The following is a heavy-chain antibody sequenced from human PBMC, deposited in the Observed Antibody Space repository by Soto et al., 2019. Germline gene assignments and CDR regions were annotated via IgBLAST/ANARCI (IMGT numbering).Heavy chain of an antibody. V-gene: IGHV3-30*19. D-gene: IGHD3-16*01. CDR2: TSYDGSDK. CDR3: ARWGTTGGLDV. CDR1: GFTFRSYV. J-gene: IGHJ1*01. Sequence: QVQLVESGGGVVQPGTSLRVSCVGSGFTFRSYVIHWVRQAPGKGLEWVALTSYDGSDKYYGDSVRGRFTISRDNSRNPVDLQMDSLGSEDTALYYCARWGTTGGLDVWGQGTLVSVSS.